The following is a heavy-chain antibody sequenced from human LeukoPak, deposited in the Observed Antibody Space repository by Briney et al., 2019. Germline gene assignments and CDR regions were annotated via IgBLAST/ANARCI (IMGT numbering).Heavy chain of an antibody. J-gene: IGHJ6*02. CDR3: ANEYCSGGSCGYYGMDV. Sequence: PGGSLRLSCAASGFTFSSYGMHWVCQAPGKELEWVAVISYDGSNKYYADSVKGRFTISRDNSKNTLYLQMNSLRAEDTAVYYCANEYCSGGSCGYYGMDVWGQGTTVTVSS. CDR1: GFTFSSYG. CDR2: ISYDGSNK. D-gene: IGHD2-15*01. V-gene: IGHV3-30*18.